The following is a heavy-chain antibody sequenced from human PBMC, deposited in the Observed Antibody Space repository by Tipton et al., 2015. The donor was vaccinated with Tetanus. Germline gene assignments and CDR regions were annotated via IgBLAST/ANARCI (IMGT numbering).Heavy chain of an antibody. CDR3: ANHPGAKTQFDY. V-gene: IGHV4-39*01. J-gene: IGHJ4*02. CDR2: IYYSGST. Sequence: GLVKPSETLSLTCSVSGYSISSSEYYWGWIRQPPGKGLEWIGSIYYSGSTYYNPSLKSRVTISVDTSKNQFSLKLSSVTAADTAVYYCANHPGAKTQFDYWGQGTLVTVFS. CDR1: GYSISSSEYY. D-gene: IGHD1-26*01.